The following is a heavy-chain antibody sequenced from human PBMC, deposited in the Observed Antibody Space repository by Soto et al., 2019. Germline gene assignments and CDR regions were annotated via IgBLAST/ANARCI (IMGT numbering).Heavy chain of an antibody. J-gene: IGHJ6*02. CDR3: AMLGGWSGGSSGMEV. V-gene: IGHV3-72*01. CDR2: IRRKANSYTI. Sequence: EVQLVESGGGLVQPGGSLRLSCAASGLIFSDYHMDWVRQAPGKGLEWVGRIRRKANSYTIEYAAAVKGRFTISRNDSKNSQYLQMNSLKSEDTAVYYCAMLGGWSGGSSGMEVWGQGTTDIVSS. D-gene: IGHD6-19*01. CDR1: GLIFSDYH.